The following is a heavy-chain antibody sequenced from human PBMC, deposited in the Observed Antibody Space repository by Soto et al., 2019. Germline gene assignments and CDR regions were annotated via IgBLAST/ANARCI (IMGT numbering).Heavy chain of an antibody. J-gene: IGHJ6*02. V-gene: IGHV5-10-1*01. CDR1: GYSFTSYW. CDR2: IDPSDSYT. Sequence: PGESLKISCKGSGYSFTSYWISSVRQMPGKGLEWMGRIDPSDSYTNYSPSFQGHVTISADKSISTAYLQWSSLKASDTAMYYCASGGSYGMDVWGQGTTVTVSS. CDR3: ASGGSYGMDV. D-gene: IGHD2-15*01.